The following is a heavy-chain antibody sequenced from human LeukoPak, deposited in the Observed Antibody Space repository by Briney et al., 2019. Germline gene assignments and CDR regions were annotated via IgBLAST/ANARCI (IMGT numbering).Heavy chain of an antibody. CDR3: AKGLPNYHYYHMDV. CDR1: GFTFSIYA. V-gene: IGHV3-23*01. CDR2: ISGSGGST. Sequence: PGGSLRLSCAASGFTFSIYAMSWVRQAPGKRLEWVSGISGSGGSTYYADSVKGRFTISRDNSKNTLYLQMNSLRAGDTAVYYCAKGLPNYHYYHMDVWGKGTTVTVSS. J-gene: IGHJ6*03.